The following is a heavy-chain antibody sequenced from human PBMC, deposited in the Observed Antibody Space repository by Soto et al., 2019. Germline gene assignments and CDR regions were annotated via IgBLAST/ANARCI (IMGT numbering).Heavy chain of an antibody. J-gene: IGHJ5*02. V-gene: IGHV1-69*06. CDR1: GGTFGRSA. D-gene: IGHD6-19*01. CDR2: IIPIFDTA. Sequence: QVQLVQSGAEVKKPGSSVKVSFKSSGGTFGRSAISWVRQAPGQGLEWMGGIIPIFDTANYAQKFQGRVTITADKSTITAYMHLRRLTSEDRAVYYCARELYAVGLDPWGQGKLVSVSS. CDR3: ARELYAVGLDP.